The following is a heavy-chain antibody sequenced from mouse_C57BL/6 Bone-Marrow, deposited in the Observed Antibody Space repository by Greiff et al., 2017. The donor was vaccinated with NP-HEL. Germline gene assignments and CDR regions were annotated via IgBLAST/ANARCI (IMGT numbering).Heavy chain of an antibody. CDR1: GFTFSSYW. CDR3: ARDGSSYLWYFDV. CDR2: ISPSRGYT. V-gene: IGHV1-7*01. D-gene: IGHD1-1*01. J-gene: IGHJ1*03. Sequence: QVQLQQSGAELAKPGASVKLSCKASGFTFSSYWMHWVNQTPGQGLEWIGYISPSRGYTNYTQKFKDKATLTADKSSSTAYMQLSSLTYEDTAVYYCARDGSSYLWYFDVGGTGTTVSVSS.